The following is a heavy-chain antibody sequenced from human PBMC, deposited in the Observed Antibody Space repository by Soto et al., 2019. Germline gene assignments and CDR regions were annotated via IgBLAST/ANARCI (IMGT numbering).Heavy chain of an antibody. CDR1: GFTFSSYA. Sequence: QVQLVESGGGVVQPGRSLRLSCAASGFTFSSYAMHWVRQAPGKGLEWVAVISDDGSNKYYADSVKGRFTISRDNSKNTLYLQMNSLRAEDTAVYYCARDMVLGVIITFFDYYYGMDVWGQGTTVTVSS. J-gene: IGHJ6*02. D-gene: IGHD3-10*01. V-gene: IGHV3-30-3*01. CDR3: ARDMVLGVIITFFDYYYGMDV. CDR2: ISDDGSNK.